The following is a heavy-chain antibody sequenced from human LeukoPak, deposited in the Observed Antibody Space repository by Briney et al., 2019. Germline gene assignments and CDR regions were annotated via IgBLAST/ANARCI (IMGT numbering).Heavy chain of an antibody. J-gene: IGHJ6*03. Sequence: PGGSLRLSCAASGFTFSSYGMSWVRQAPGKGLEWVSAISGSGGSTYYADSVKGRFTISRDNSKNTLYLQMNSLRAEDTAVYYCAKDPWGPRYYYYYYMDVWGKGTTVTISS. CDR3: AKDPWGPRYYYYYYMDV. CDR2: ISGSGGST. CDR1: GFTFSSYG. V-gene: IGHV3-23*01. D-gene: IGHD3-16*01.